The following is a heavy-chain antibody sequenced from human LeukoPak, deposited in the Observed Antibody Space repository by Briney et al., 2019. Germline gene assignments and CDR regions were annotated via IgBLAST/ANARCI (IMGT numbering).Heavy chain of an antibody. CDR3: AKDRGVAAAGILDP. V-gene: IGHV3-23*01. CDR2: ISGSGGST. D-gene: IGHD6-13*01. CDR1: GFTFSSYA. Sequence: GGSLRLSCAASGFTFSSYAMSWVRQAPGKGLEWVSAISGSGGSTYYAGSVKGRFTISRDNSKNTLYLQMNSLRAEDTAVYYCAKDRGVAAAGILDPWGQGTLVTVSS. J-gene: IGHJ5*02.